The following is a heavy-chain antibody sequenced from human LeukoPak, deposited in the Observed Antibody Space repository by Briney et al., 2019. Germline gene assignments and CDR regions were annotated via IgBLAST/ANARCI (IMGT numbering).Heavy chain of an antibody. Sequence: SETLSLTCTVSGDSISSGYYWGWIRQPPGRGLEWIGSIHHSGSSYYNPSLKSRVTISVDTSKNQFSLKLSSVTAADTAVHYCARYYDGSGSPRFDPWGQGTLVTVSS. CDR1: GDSISSGYY. D-gene: IGHD3-22*01. CDR3: ARYYDGSGSPRFDP. J-gene: IGHJ5*02. V-gene: IGHV4-38-2*02. CDR2: IHHSGSS.